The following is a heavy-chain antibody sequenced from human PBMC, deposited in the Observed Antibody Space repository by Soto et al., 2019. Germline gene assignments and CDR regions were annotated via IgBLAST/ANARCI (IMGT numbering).Heavy chain of an antibody. CDR2: IWYDGSNK. V-gene: IGHV3-33*01. CDR1: GFTFSSYG. Sequence: GGSLRLSCAASGFTFSSYGRHWVRQAPGKGLEWVAVIWYDGSNKYYADSVKGRFTISRDNSKNTLYLQMNSLRAEDTAVYYCARDGIAVDAFDIWGQGTMVTVSS. CDR3: ARDGIAVDAFDI. D-gene: IGHD6-19*01. J-gene: IGHJ3*02.